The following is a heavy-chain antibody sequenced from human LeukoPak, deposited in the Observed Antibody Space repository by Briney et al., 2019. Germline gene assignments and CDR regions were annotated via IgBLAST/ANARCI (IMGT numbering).Heavy chain of an antibody. V-gene: IGHV1-2*06. J-gene: IGHJ4*02. CDR2: INPNSGGT. Sequence: ASVKVSCMASGYTFTGYYIHWVRQAPGQGLEWMGRINPNSGGTNYAQKFQGRVTMTRDTSISTAYVELSRLRSDDTAVYYCVRGQWELLSFFDYWGQGTLVTVSS. CDR3: VRGQWELLSFFDY. D-gene: IGHD1-26*01. CDR1: GYTFTGYY.